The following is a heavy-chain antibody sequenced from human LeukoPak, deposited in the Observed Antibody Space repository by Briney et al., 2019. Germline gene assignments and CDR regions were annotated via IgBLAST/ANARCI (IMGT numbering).Heavy chain of an antibody. J-gene: IGHJ3*02. CDR3: AKGRSGGSRRAFDI. CDR2: INSDGSST. V-gene: IGHV3-74*01. CDR1: GFTFSSYW. D-gene: IGHD2-15*01. Sequence: QSGGSLRLSCAASGFTFSSYWMHWVRQAPGKGLVWVSRINSDGSSTTYADSVKGRFTISRDNAKNTLYLQMNSLRAEDMALYYCAKGRSGGSRRAFDIWGQGTMVTVSS.